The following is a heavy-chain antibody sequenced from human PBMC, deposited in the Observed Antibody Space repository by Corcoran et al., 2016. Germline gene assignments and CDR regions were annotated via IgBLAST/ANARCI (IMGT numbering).Heavy chain of an antibody. CDR1: GYTFTGYY. J-gene: IGHJ4*02. CDR3: AGGNIVVGPAAPGSDFMPMDY. CDR2: INPNSGGT. Sequence: QVQLVQSGAEVKKPGASVKVSCTASGYTFTGYYMHRVRQAPGQGLEWMGWINPNSGGTNYAQKFQGRVTMTRDTSISTAYMELSRLRSDDTAVYDCAGGNIVVGPAAPGSDFMPMDYWGQGTLVTVSS. D-gene: IGHD2-2*01. V-gene: IGHV1-2*02.